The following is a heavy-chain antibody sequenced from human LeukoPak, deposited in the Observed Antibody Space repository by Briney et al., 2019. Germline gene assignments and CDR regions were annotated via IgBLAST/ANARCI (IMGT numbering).Heavy chain of an antibody. CDR2: IYYSGST. CDR3: ARYSNGWSLDY. J-gene: IGHJ4*02. D-gene: IGHD6-19*01. Sequence: SETLSLTCTVSGGSISSYYWSWIRQPPGKGLEWIGYIYYSGSTNYNPSLKSRVTISVDTSKNQFSLKLSSVTAADTAVYYCARYSNGWSLDYWGQGTLVTVSS. CDR1: GGSISSYY. V-gene: IGHV4-59*01.